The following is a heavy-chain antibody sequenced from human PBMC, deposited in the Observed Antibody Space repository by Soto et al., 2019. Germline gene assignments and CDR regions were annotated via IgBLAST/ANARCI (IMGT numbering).Heavy chain of an antibody. CDR2: RNPNSGET. CDR1: GYTFTDYD. Sequence: QEQLVQSGAEVKKPGASVKVSCKTSGYTFTDYDINWVRQATGQGLEGIGWRNPNSGETGYAQKFQGSVSMTRSASLSTAYLELSSLRSEDTAVYYCARVAVAARPRWYNWFDPWGQVTLVTVSS. D-gene: IGHD2-15*01. V-gene: IGHV1-8*01. CDR3: ARVAVAARPRWYNWFDP. J-gene: IGHJ5*02.